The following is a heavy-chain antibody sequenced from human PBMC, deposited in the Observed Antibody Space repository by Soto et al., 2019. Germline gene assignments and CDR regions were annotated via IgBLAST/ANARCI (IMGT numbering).Heavy chain of an antibody. D-gene: IGHD2-2*01. J-gene: IGHJ3*02. CDR1: VCSIISGYCY. CDR3: HRYGSTGHYRGDDDFDI. CDR2: IYYSGST. V-gene: IGHV4-30-4*01. Sequence: PSSSXSLTGTFGVCSIISGYCYLSWIRQPPGKVLEWIGYIYYSGSTYYNPSLKSRLTISVDTSKNQFSLKLSSVTAADTAVYYCHRYGSTGHYRGDDDFDIRGQRTMV.